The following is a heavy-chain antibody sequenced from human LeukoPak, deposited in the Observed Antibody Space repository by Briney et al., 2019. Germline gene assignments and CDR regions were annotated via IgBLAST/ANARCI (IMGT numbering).Heavy chain of an antibody. CDR3: AKGRRFGEFLDY. J-gene: IGHJ4*02. D-gene: IGHD3-10*01. CDR2: ISGSGGST. V-gene: IGHV3-23*01. Sequence: GGSLRLSCAASGFTFSSYAMSWVRQAPGKGLEWVSAISGSGGSTYYADSVKGRFTISRDNSKNTLYLPMNSLRAEDTAVYYCAKGRRFGEFLDYWGQGTLVTVSS. CDR1: GFTFSSYA.